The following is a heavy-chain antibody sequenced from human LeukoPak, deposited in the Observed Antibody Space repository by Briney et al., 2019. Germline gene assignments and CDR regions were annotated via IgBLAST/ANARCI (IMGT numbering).Heavy chain of an antibody. CDR1: GFTFSSYG. Sequence: GGSLRLSCAASGFTFSSYGMHWVRQAPGKGLEWVAFIRYDGSNKYYADSVKGRFTISRDNSKNTLYLQMNSLRAEDTAVYFCATTWYYDSRGYLFDDWGHGTLVTVSS. V-gene: IGHV3-30*02. D-gene: IGHD3-22*01. CDR3: ATTWYYDSRGYLFDD. CDR2: IRYDGSNK. J-gene: IGHJ4*01.